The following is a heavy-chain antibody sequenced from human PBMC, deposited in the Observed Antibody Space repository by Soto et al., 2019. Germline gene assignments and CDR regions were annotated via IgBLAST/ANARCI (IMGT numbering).Heavy chain of an antibody. CDR2: TIPIFDTP. CDR1: GGTFGNLG. D-gene: IGHD4-17*01. V-gene: IGHV1-69*01. J-gene: IGHJ5*01. Sequence: QMQLVQSGAEVKKPGSSVKISCKASGGTFGNLGISWLRQAPGQGLEWMGGTIPIFDTPHYAEKFRDRVTITADATTTAYLELTSLTSADTATYYCARDREDGSVTKYKWFDSWGQGTLVTVSS. CDR3: ARDREDGSVTKYKWFDS.